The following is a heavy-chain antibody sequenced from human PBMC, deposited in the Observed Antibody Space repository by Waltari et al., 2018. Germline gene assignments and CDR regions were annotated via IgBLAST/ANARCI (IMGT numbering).Heavy chain of an antibody. CDR2: INHSGST. CDR3: ARGPRRGDSSSWYYYYYMDV. CDR1: GGSFSGYY. V-gene: IGHV4-34*01. Sequence: QVQLQQWGAGLLKPSETLSLTCAVYGGSFSGYYWSWIRQPPGKGLEWIGEINHSGSTNYNPSLKSRVTISVDTSKNQFSLKLSSVTAADTAVYYCARGPRRGDSSSWYYYYYMDVWGKGTTVTVSS. D-gene: IGHD6-13*01. J-gene: IGHJ6*03.